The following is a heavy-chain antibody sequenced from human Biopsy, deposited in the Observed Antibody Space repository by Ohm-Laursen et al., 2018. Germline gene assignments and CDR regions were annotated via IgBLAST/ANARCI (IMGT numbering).Heavy chain of an antibody. Sequence: SVKVSCKVPGGTFSNYGVNWVRQAPGQGLEWLGGNIPILGTGNYAQKFQDRVTVAADTSTSTANMELRSLRSDDTAVYYCATKLTGYFHHWGQGTLVIVSS. CDR3: ATKLTGYFHH. J-gene: IGHJ1*01. V-gene: IGHV1-69*06. CDR1: GGTFSNYG. D-gene: IGHD3-9*01. CDR2: NIPILGTG.